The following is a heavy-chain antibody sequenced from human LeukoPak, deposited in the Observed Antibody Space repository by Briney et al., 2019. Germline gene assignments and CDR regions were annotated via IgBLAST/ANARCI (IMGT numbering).Heavy chain of an antibody. Sequence: GGSLRLSCAASGFTVSSNYMSWVRQAPGKGLEWVSVIYSGGSTYYADSVKDRFTISRDNSKNMLYLQMNSLRAEDTAVYYCARDSDDNSLFDYWGQGTLVTVSS. D-gene: IGHD3-22*01. J-gene: IGHJ4*02. CDR1: GFTVSSNY. CDR3: ARDSDDNSLFDY. V-gene: IGHV3-66*01. CDR2: IYSGGST.